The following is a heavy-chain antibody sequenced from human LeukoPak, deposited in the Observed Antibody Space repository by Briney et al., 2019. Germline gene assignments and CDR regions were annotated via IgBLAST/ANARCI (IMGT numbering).Heavy chain of an antibody. Sequence: GGSLRLSCAASGFTFSSYSMNWVRQAPGKGLEWVSSISNSNTYIYYADSVKGRFTISRDNAKNSLYLQMNSLRAEDTAVYYCASVGRYQHTDYWGQGTLVTVSS. CDR2: ISNSNTYI. D-gene: IGHD2-2*01. CDR3: ASVGRYQHTDY. J-gene: IGHJ4*02. V-gene: IGHV3-21*01. CDR1: GFTFSSYS.